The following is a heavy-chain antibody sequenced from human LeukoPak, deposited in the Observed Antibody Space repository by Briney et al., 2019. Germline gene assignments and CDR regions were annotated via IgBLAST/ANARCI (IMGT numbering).Heavy chain of an antibody. J-gene: IGHJ6*02. Sequence: SVKVSCKASGGTFSSYAISWVRQAPGQGLEWMGRIIPILGIANYAQKFQGRVTITADKSTSTAYMELSSLRSEDTAVYYCARDMGYSYGNYYYYGMDVWGQGTTVTVSS. CDR3: ARDMGYSYGNYYYYGMDV. CDR1: GGTFSSYA. CDR2: IIPILGIA. D-gene: IGHD5-18*01. V-gene: IGHV1-69*04.